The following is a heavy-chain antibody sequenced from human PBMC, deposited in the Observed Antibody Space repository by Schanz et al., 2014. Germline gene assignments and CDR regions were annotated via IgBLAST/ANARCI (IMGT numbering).Heavy chain of an antibody. J-gene: IGHJ4*02. V-gene: IGHV3-30*18. CDR3: AKEGSIYWDRSVDY. Sequence: QVQLVESGGGVVQPGKSLRLSCAASGFAFSDYGMHWVRQAPGQGLEKVAVTSTDGTKTYYAASVRGRFTISRDNSKNTLYLQMNSLRPEDTAVYYCAKEGSIYWDRSVDYWGQGTLVTVSS. D-gene: IGHD1-26*01. CDR2: TSTDGTKT. CDR1: GFAFSDYG.